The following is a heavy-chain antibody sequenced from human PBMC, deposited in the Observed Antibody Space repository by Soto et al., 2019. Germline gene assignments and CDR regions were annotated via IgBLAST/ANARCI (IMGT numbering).Heavy chain of an antibody. CDR1: GFSLSTSGAG. D-gene: IGHD1-26*01. Sequence: QITLKESGPTLVKPTQTLMLTCTFSGFSLSTSGAGVCWIRQPPGKALEWLALIYWDDDKRYSPSLKSRLTITKDTSTNQVVLTMTNMDPVDTATYYCTHRHPRGDGRYYWGQGTLVTVSS. CDR3: THRHPRGDGRYY. V-gene: IGHV2-5*02. J-gene: IGHJ4*02. CDR2: IYWDDDK.